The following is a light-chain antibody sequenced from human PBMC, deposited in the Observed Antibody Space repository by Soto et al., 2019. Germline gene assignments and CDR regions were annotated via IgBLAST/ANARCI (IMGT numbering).Light chain of an antibody. CDR2: DAS. CDR1: QSVGSK. V-gene: IGKV3D-15*01. Sequence: EIVMTQSPPTLSVSPGERATLSCTASQSVGSKLAWYQQRPGQAPRLLIYDASNRATGIPARFSGSGSGTEFSLTISSLQSEDFAVYPCQQYGDWPGAFGGGTKVEIK. J-gene: IGKJ4*01. CDR3: QQYGDWPGA.